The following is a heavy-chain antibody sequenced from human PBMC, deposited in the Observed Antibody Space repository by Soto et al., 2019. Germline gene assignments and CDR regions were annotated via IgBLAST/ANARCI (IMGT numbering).Heavy chain of an antibody. CDR3: GRHFYDARDYRGEDY. CDR2: IQPSDSHT. V-gene: IGHV5-10-1*01. J-gene: IGHJ4*02. CDR1: GIKIPSYV. D-gene: IGHD3-22*01. Sequence: PGGTLTHVCMESGIKIPSYVINCRRPVPGKGRGWVGRIQPSDSHTNYSPSFQGHVIISADKSISTAYLQWNSLKAPDTAIYYCGRHFYDARDYRGEDYWGQGTLVNVSS.